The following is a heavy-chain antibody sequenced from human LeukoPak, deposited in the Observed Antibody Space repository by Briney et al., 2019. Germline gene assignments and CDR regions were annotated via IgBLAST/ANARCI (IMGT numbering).Heavy chain of an antibody. D-gene: IGHD6-19*01. CDR2: IWYDGSNK. V-gene: IGHV3-33*06. J-gene: IGHJ4*02. Sequence: GRSLRLSCAASGFTFSSYGMHWVRQAPGKGLEWVAVIWYDGSNKYYADSVKGRFTISRDNSKNTLYVQMNSLRAEDTAVYYCAKGSSGWYWRFDYWGQGTLVTVSS. CDR3: AKGSSGWYWRFDY. CDR1: GFTFSSYG.